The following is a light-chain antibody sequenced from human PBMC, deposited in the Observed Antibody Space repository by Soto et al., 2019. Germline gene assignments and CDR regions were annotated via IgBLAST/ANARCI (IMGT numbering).Light chain of an antibody. Sequence: IVLTQSPGILSLSPGERATLSCRASQTVISNYLAWYLQKPGQAPRLLIYGASTRATGISDRFSGSGSGTDFTLTITRLEPEDFAMYYCQHYGSSPRTFGQGTKVDIK. CDR2: GAS. V-gene: IGKV3-20*01. J-gene: IGKJ2*01. CDR1: QTVISNY. CDR3: QHYGSSPRT.